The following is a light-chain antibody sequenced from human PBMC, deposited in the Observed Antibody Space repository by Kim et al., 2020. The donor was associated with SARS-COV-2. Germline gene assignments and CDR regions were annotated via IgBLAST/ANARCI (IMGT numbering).Light chain of an antibody. V-gene: IGLV6-57*03. J-gene: IGLJ3*02. Sequence: GKTVTISCTRSSGSIARNYVQWFQKRPASAPTTVIYEHSHRPSGVPERFSGSIDRSSNSASLTISGLKTEDEADYYCQSYDNTEWVLGGGTKVTVL. CDR2: EHS. CDR3: QSYDNTEWV. CDR1: SGSIARNY.